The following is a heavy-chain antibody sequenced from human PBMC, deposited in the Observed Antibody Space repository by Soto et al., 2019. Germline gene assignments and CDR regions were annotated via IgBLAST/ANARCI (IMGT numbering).Heavy chain of an antibody. D-gene: IGHD3-9*01. CDR2: IKSESDGGTT. Sequence: GGSLRLSCATSGFTFANAWMTWVRQAPGKGLEWIGRIKSESDGGTTDYGAAVKGRFSISRDDSNNTLHLQMESLKVADTGVYYCATERYYDRLTRFPLGDYFDHWGQGILVTVS. V-gene: IGHV3-15*01. CDR3: ATERYYDRLTRFPLGDYFDH. J-gene: IGHJ4*02. CDR1: GFTFANAW.